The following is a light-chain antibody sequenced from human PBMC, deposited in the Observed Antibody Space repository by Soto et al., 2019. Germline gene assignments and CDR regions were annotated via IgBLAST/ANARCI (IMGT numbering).Light chain of an antibody. CDR2: GAS. V-gene: IGKV3-11*01. CDR3: QQRSRWPIN. Sequence: ETLMTQSPATLSVTAGERATLSCRASQSVSSNLAWYQQRPGQAPRLLIFGASNRATGIPARFSGSGSGTDFTLTINSLEPEDFAVYYCQQRSRWPINFAQGTRLEIK. CDR1: QSVSSN. J-gene: IGKJ5*01.